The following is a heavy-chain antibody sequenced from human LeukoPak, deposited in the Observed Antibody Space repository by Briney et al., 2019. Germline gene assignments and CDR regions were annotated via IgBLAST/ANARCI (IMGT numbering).Heavy chain of an antibody. Sequence: NASETLSLTCTVSGGSISSGGYYWSWIRQPPGKGLEWIGEINHSGSTNYNPSLKSRVTISVDTSKNQFSLKLSSVTAADTAVYYCARYSSSWYGGFDYWGQGTLVTVSS. J-gene: IGHJ4*02. V-gene: IGHV4-39*07. CDR1: GGSISSGGYY. CDR2: INHSGST. CDR3: ARYSSSWYGGFDY. D-gene: IGHD6-13*01.